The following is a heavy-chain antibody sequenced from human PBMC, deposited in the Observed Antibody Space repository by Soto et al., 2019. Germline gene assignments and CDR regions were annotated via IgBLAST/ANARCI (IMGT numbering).Heavy chain of an antibody. CDR2: IIPIFNSA. D-gene: IGHD5-12*01. CDR1: GGTFNNYA. Sequence: QVQLVQSGAEVKRPGSSVKVSCKASGGTFNNYALSWVRQAPGQGLEWMGGIIPIFNSANYAQKFQGRVTITADDSTSPAYMELRSLRPDDTAVYYCAREVTVASYSLDFWGQGTLVTVSS. CDR3: AREVTVASYSLDF. J-gene: IGHJ4*02. V-gene: IGHV1-69*01.